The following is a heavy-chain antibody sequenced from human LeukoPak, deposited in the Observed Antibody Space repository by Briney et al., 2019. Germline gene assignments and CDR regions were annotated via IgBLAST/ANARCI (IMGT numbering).Heavy chain of an antibody. D-gene: IGHD1-26*01. CDR2: INPKSGGT. CDR3: ARAASGSWGEGDDAFDI. Sequence: ASVKVSCKASGYTFTGYYMHWVRQAPGQGLEWMGWINPKSGGTNYAQQFQGRVTMTRDTSISTAYMELSRLRSDDTAVYYCARAASGSWGEGDDAFDIWGQGTMVTVSS. CDR1: GYTFTGYY. J-gene: IGHJ3*02. V-gene: IGHV1-2*02.